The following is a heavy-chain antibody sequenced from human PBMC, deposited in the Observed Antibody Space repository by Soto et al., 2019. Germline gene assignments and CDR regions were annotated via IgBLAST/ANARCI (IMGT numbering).Heavy chain of an antibody. J-gene: IGHJ6*02. CDR2: IIPIFGTA. CDR3: ARETSDCSGGSCYYYYYGMDV. Sequence: QVQLVQSGAEVKKPGSSVNVSCKASGGTFSSYAISWVRQAPGQGLEWMGGIIPIFGTANYAQKFQGRVTITADESTSTAYMELSSLRSEDTAVYYCARETSDCSGGSCYYYYYGMDVWGQGTTVTVSS. CDR1: GGTFSSYA. V-gene: IGHV1-69*01. D-gene: IGHD2-15*01.